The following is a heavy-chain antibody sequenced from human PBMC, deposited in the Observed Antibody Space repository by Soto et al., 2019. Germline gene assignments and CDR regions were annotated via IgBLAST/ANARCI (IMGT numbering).Heavy chain of an antibody. Sequence: QVQLVQSGAEVKKPGASVKVSCKASGYTFTSYYMHWVRQAPGQGLEWMGIINPSGGSTSYAQKCQGRVTMTRDTSTSTVYMELSSLRSEDTAVYYCARDLVGYCSGGSCPLWGQGTLVTVSS. D-gene: IGHD2-15*01. CDR2: INPSGGST. V-gene: IGHV1-46*01. CDR3: ARDLVGYCSGGSCPL. J-gene: IGHJ4*02. CDR1: GYTFTSYY.